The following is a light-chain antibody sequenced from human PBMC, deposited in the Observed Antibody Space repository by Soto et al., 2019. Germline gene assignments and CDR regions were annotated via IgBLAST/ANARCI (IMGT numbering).Light chain of an antibody. J-gene: IGKJ1*01. CDR1: QSISSY. V-gene: IGKV1-39*01. CDR3: QQSQA. CDR2: AAS. Sequence: DIQMTQSPSSLSASVGDRVTITCRASQSISSYLNWYQQKPGKAPKLLIYAASSLHSGVPSRFSGSGSGTDVTLTISSLQPEDFTTYYCQQSQAFGQGTKVEIK.